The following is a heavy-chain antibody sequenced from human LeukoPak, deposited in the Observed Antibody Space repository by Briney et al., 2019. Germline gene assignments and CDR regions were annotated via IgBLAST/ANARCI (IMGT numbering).Heavy chain of an antibody. CDR3: AIFSVGGVPRGYSGYDGGRFDY. CDR1: GGTFSSYA. CDR2: LIPIFGTA. Sequence: SVKVSSKASGGTFSSYAISWVRQAPGQGLGWMGGLIPIFGTANYAQKFPGRVTITADESTSTAYMELSSLRSEDTAVYYCAIFSVGGVPRGYSGYDGGRFDYWGQGTLVTVSS. J-gene: IGHJ4*02. V-gene: IGHV1-69*01. D-gene: IGHD5-12*01.